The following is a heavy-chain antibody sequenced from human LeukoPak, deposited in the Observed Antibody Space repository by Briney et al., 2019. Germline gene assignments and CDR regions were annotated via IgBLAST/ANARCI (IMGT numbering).Heavy chain of an antibody. V-gene: IGHV4-34*01. Sequence: PSETPSLTCAVYCGSFSGYYRSWICQPPGKGLEWIGEINHSGSTNYNPSLKSRVTISVDTSKNQFSLKLSSVTAADTAVYYCARGRSTTVTTWYYFDYWGQGTLFTVSS. D-gene: IGHD4-17*01. CDR1: CGSFSGYY. CDR2: INHSGST. J-gene: IGHJ4*02. CDR3: ARGRSTTVTTWYYFDY.